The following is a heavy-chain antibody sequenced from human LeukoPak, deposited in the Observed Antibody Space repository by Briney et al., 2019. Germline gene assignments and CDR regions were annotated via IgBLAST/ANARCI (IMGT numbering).Heavy chain of an antibody. CDR2: INYSGRT. CDR3: ASSSGHYEGYGLDV. Sequence: PSGTLSLTCAVYGGSFNGLYWTWVRQPPGKDLVWIGEINYSGRTNYNPSLESRVTISVDASKNQFSLKLSSVTAADTAVCYCASSSGHYEGYGLDVWGQGTTVTVSS. D-gene: IGHD6-19*01. V-gene: IGHV4-34*01. CDR1: GGSFNGLY. J-gene: IGHJ6*02.